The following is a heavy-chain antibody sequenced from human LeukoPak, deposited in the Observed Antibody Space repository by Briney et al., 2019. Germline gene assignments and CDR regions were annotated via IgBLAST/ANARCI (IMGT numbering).Heavy chain of an antibody. CDR2: INHSGST. Sequence: SETLSLTCAVYGGSFSGYYWSWIRQPPGRGLEWIGEINHSGSTNYNPSLKSRVTISVDTSKNQFSLRLNSVTAADTAVYYCARRPLGGMDVWGQGTTVTVPS. D-gene: IGHD7-27*01. CDR3: ARRPLGGMDV. CDR1: GGSFSGYY. V-gene: IGHV4-34*01. J-gene: IGHJ6*02.